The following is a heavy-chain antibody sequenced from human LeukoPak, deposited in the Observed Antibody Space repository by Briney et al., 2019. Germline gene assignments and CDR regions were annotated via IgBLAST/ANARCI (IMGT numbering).Heavy chain of an antibody. CDR1: GGSISSYY. CDR3: ARSPPATVYYYYYMDV. Sequence: RPSETLSLTCTVSGGSISSYYWSWIRQPAGKGLEWIGRIYTSGSTNYNPSLKSRVTMSVDTSKNQFSLKLSSVTAADTAVYYCARSPPATVYYYYYMDVWGKGTTVTVSS. D-gene: IGHD2-2*01. CDR2: IYTSGST. J-gene: IGHJ6*03. V-gene: IGHV4-4*07.